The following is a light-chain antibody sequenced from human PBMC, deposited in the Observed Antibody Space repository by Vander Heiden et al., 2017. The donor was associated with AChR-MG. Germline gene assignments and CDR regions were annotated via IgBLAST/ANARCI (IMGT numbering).Light chain of an antibody. CDR3: RSYTSSSTPVV. J-gene: IGLJ2*01. Sequence: QSALTQPAPVSRSPGQSITISCTGTSSDVGGYNYVAWYQQHPGKAPKLMIYEVSNRPSGVSNRFSGSKSGNTAALTISGLQAEDEADYYCRSYTSSSTPVVFGGGTKLTVL. CDR2: EVS. CDR1: SSDVGGYNY. V-gene: IGLV2-14*01.